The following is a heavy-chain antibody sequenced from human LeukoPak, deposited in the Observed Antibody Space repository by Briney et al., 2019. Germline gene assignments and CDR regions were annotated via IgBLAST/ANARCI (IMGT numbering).Heavy chain of an antibody. Sequence: GGSLRLSCVVSGFSFGTYSMHWARQVPGKGLEWVAVIWYDGSNEDCADSVKGRFTISRDNSKNTLYLQMNSLRAEDTAVYYCAKGLYYYGSGRYDAFDIWGQGTMVTVSS. CDR1: GFSFGTYS. CDR3: AKGLYYYGSGRYDAFDI. J-gene: IGHJ3*02. D-gene: IGHD3-10*01. CDR2: IWYDGSNE. V-gene: IGHV3-33*06.